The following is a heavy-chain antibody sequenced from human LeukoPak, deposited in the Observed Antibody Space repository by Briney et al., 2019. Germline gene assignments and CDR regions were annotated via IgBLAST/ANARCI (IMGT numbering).Heavy chain of an antibody. D-gene: IGHD5-24*01. CDR3: ARDGSWLQSFFDY. V-gene: IGHV3-7*01. J-gene: IGHJ4*02. Sequence: GGSLRLSCAASGFTLSSYWMSWVRQAPGKGLEWVANIKQDGSEKYYVDSVKGRFTISRDNAKNSLYLQMNSLRAEDTAVYYCARDGSWLQSFFDYWGQGTLVTVSS. CDR2: IKQDGSEK. CDR1: GFTLSSYW.